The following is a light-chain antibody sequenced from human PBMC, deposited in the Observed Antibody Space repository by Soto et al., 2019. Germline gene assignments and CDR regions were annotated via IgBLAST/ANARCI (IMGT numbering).Light chain of an antibody. V-gene: IGKV3-11*01. CDR3: QQRSNWPRYT. CDR1: QSVSSY. J-gene: IGKJ2*01. CDR2: DAS. Sequence: EIVLTQSPATLSLSPGERATLSCRASQSVSSYLAWYQQKPGQAPRLLIYDASNRATGIPARFSGSASGTDFTLTISSLEPEDFALYYCQQRSNWPRYTFGQGTKLEIK.